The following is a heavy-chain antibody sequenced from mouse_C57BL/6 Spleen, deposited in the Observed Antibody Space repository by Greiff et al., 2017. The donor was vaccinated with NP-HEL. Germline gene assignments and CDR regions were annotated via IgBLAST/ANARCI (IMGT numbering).Heavy chain of an antibody. V-gene: IGHV1-59*01. CDR3: ARELRRDYYAMDY. J-gene: IGHJ4*01. CDR1: GYTFTSYW. Sequence: QVQLQQPGAELVRPGTSVKLSCKASGYTFTSYWMHWVKQRPGQGLEWIGVIDPSDSYTNYNQKFKGKATLTVDTSSSTPYMQLSSLTSEDSAVYYCARELRRDYYAMDYWGQGTSVTVSS. CDR2: IDPSDSYT. D-gene: IGHD2-12*01.